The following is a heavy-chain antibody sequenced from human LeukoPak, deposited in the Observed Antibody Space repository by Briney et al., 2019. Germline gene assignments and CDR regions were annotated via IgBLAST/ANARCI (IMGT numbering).Heavy chain of an antibody. D-gene: IGHD3-22*01. V-gene: IGHV4-38-2*02. CDR3: ARGKIVVDPSWFDP. CDR1: GYSISSGYY. CDR2: IYHSGST. J-gene: IGHJ5*02. Sequence: SETLSLTCTVSGYSISSGYYWGWIRQPPGKGLEWIGSIYHSGSTYYNPSLKSRVTISVDTSKNQFSLKLSSVTAADTAVYYCARGKIVVDPSWFDPWGQGTLVTVSS.